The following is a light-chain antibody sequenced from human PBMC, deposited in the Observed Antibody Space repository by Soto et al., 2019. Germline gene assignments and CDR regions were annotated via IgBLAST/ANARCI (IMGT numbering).Light chain of an antibody. CDR2: AAS. CDR1: QKIYSY. CDR3: QQSYDTPYT. J-gene: IGKJ2*01. V-gene: IGKV1-39*01. Sequence: DLPMTQSPSSLSASVGDRVTVTCRASQKIYSYLNWYQQQPGRAPKLLIYAASNLQGGVPSRFSGSGSGTDFTLTISSLQPEDFATYYCQQSYDTPYTFGQGSKLEIK.